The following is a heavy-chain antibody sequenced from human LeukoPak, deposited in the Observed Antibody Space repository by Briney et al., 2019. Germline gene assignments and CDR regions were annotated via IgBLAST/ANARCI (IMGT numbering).Heavy chain of an antibody. CDR2: IKEDGTET. Sequence: GGSLRLSCAASGFMFSSNWMSWVCLAPGKGLEWVANIKEDGTETYYVDSVKGRFTISRDNAKNSLYLQMNSLRVEDTAVYYCAKEGRSLQTYWGQGTLVTVSS. CDR1: GFMFSSNW. V-gene: IGHV3-7*03. CDR3: AKEGRSLQTY. D-gene: IGHD5-24*01. J-gene: IGHJ4*02.